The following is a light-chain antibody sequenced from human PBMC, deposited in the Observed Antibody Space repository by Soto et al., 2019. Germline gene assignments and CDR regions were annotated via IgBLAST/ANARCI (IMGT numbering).Light chain of an antibody. CDR3: TSFAGMHNFVV. CDR2: DVI. CDR1: SSDVGGYNY. V-gene: IGLV2-8*01. J-gene: IGLJ2*01. Sequence: QSALTQPPSASGSPGQSVTISCTGTSSDVGGYNYVSWYQQHPGKAPKLMIYDVIKRPSGVPDRFSGSKSGNTASLTVSGLQAEDEADYYCTSFAGMHNFVVFGGGTKLTVL.